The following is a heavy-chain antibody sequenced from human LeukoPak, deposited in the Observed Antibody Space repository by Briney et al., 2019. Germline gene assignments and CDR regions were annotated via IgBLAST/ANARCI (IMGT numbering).Heavy chain of an antibody. CDR1: GYTFSNYG. V-gene: IGHV1-18*01. D-gene: IGHD6-6*01. CDR2: ISAYNGNT. CDR3: ARDCTHSSSSVGDAFDI. J-gene: IGHJ3*02. Sequence: ASVKVSCKASGYTFSNYGISWVRQAPGQGLEWMGWISAYNGNTNYAQNLQGRVTMTTDTSTSTVYMELSSLRSEDTAVYYCARDCTHSSSSVGDAFDIWGQGTMVTVSS.